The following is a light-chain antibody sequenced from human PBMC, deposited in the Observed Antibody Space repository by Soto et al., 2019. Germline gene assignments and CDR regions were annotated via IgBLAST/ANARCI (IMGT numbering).Light chain of an antibody. CDR3: ASWDDSLTAHV. J-gene: IGLJ1*01. CDR2: KNT. Sequence: QSVLTQPPSASGTPGQRVTISCSGSISNIGSNTVNWYQHLPGTAPKLLMYKNTLRPSGVPDRFSASKSGTSASLAISGLQYEDEGDYYCASWDDSLTAHVFGTGTKLTVL. CDR1: ISNIGSNT. V-gene: IGLV1-44*01.